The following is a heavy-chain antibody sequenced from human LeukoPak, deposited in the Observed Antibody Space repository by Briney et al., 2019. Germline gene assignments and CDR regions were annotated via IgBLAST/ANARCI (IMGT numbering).Heavy chain of an antibody. CDR2: IIPIFGTA. CDR3: ARGTAMVYYYMDV. J-gene: IGHJ6*03. Sequence: SVKVSCKASGGTFSSYAISWVRQAPGQGLEWVGGIIPIFGTANYAQKFQGRVTITTDESTSTAYMELSSLRSEDTAVYYCARGTAMVYYYMDVWGKGTTVTVSS. D-gene: IGHD4/OR15-4a*01. V-gene: IGHV1-69*05. CDR1: GGTFSSYA.